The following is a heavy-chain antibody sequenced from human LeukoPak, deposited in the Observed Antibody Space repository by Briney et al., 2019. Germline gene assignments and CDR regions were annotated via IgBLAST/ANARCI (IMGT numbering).Heavy chain of an antibody. CDR1: GFTFSSYG. Sequence: GGSLRLSCAASGFTFSSYGMHWVRQAPGKGLEWVAVISYDGSNKYYADSVKGRFTISRDNSKNTLYLQMNSLRAEDTAVYYCAKDTDVDTAMVYYYYYYGMDVWGQGTTVTVSS. V-gene: IGHV3-30*18. CDR3: AKDTDVDTAMVYYYYYYGMDV. J-gene: IGHJ6*02. D-gene: IGHD5-18*01. CDR2: ISYDGSNK.